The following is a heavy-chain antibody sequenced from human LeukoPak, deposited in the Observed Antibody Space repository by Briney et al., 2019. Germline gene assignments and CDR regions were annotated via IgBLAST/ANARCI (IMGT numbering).Heavy chain of an antibody. CDR1: GFTFSSYS. CDR2: ISSSSSYI. D-gene: IGHD3-22*01. CDR3: ASDSSGYYNLDY. Sequence: GGSLRLSCAASGFTFSSYSMNWVRQAPGKGLEWVSSISSSSSYIYYADSVKGRFTISRNNAKNSLYLQMNSLRAEDTAVYYCASDSSGYYNLDYWGQGTLVTVSS. J-gene: IGHJ4*02. V-gene: IGHV3-21*01.